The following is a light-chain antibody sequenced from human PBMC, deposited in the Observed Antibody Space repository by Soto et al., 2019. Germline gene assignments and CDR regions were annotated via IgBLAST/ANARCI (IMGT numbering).Light chain of an antibody. Sequence: EIVMTQSPATLSVSPGERATLSCRASQSVSSNLAWYQQKPGQAPRLLIYGASTRATGIPARFSGSGSGTEFTLPISSLQSEDFAVYYCQQYNNWPPKTFGQGTKVEIQ. CDR3: QQYNNWPPKT. V-gene: IGKV3-15*01. J-gene: IGKJ1*01. CDR2: GAS. CDR1: QSVSSN.